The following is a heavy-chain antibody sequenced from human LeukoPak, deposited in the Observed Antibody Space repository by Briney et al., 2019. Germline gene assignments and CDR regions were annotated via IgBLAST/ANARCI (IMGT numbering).Heavy chain of an antibody. Sequence: SETLSLTCTVSGGSINNYYWSWIRQPPGKGLEWIGYIYYRGSTNYNPSLKSRVTFSVDTSKNQSSLKLNSVTAADTAVYYCARGGDYGDLRYFDYWGQGTLVTVSS. CDR2: IYYRGST. CDR1: GGSINNYY. D-gene: IGHD4-17*01. CDR3: ARGGDYGDLRYFDY. J-gene: IGHJ4*02. V-gene: IGHV4-59*01.